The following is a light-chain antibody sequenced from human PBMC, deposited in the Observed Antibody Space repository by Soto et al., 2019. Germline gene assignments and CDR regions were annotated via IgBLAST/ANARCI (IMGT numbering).Light chain of an antibody. J-gene: IGLJ2*01. Sequence: QPVLTQSPSASASLGASVKLTCTLSSGHSSYAIAWHQQQPEKGPRYLMKLDSDGSHTKGDAIPDRFSGSSSGAERYLTISSLQSEDEADYYWQTWCTGIHVVFGGGTKLTVL. V-gene: IGLV4-69*01. CDR3: QTWCTGIHVV. CDR2: LDSDGSH. CDR1: SGHSSYA.